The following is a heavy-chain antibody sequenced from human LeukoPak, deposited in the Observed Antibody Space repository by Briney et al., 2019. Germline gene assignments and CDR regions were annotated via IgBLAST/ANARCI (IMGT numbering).Heavy chain of an antibody. Sequence: GSLRLSCAASGLSVSSNHMSWVRQAPGKGLEWVSILGGLSESVYYPDSVKGRFTVSRDNSKDTLYLEINSLRAEDTAVYYCARASNDYSPPFDPWGQGTLVTVSS. CDR1: GLSVSSNH. J-gene: IGHJ5*02. V-gene: IGHV3-53*01. CDR2: LGGLSESV. D-gene: IGHD4-11*01. CDR3: ARASNDYSPPFDP.